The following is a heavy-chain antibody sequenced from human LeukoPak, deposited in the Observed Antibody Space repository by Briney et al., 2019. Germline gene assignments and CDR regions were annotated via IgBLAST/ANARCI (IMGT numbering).Heavy chain of an antibody. J-gene: IGHJ4*02. Sequence: ASVKVSCKASGYTLTGYYMHWVRQAPGQGLEWMGRINPNSGGTNYAQKFQGRVTMTRDTSISTAYMELSRLRSDDTAVYYCAGEGGYSSSWSGYWSQGTLVTVSS. V-gene: IGHV1-2*06. CDR1: GYTLTGYY. CDR3: AGEGGYSSSWSGY. D-gene: IGHD6-13*01. CDR2: INPNSGGT.